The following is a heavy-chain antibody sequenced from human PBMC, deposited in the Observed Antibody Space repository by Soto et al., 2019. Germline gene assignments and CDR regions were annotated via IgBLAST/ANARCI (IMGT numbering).Heavy chain of an antibody. V-gene: IGHV3-30*18. J-gene: IGHJ6*02. D-gene: IGHD4-4*01. CDR2: ISYDGSNK. CDR3: AKSRNYDYYYGMDV. Sequence: QVQLVESGGGVVQPGRSLRLSCAASGFTFSSYGMHWVRQAPGKGLEWVAVISYDGSNKYYADSVKGRFTISRDNSKNTLYLQMNSLRAEDTAVYYCAKSRNYDYYYGMDVWGQGTTVTVSS. CDR1: GFTFSSYG.